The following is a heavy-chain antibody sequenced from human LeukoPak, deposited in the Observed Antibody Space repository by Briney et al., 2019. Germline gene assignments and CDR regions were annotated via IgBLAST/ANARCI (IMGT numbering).Heavy chain of an antibody. CDR1: GFTVSSNY. V-gene: IGHV3-53*05. J-gene: IGHJ5*02. Sequence: PGGSLRLSCAASGFTVSSNYMSWVRQAPGKGLEWVSVIYSGGSTYYADSVKGRFTISRDNSKNTLYLQMNSLRAEDTAVYYCAKSEAAGVRGVDWFDPWGQGTLVTVSS. CDR3: AKSEAAGVRGVDWFDP. D-gene: IGHD6-13*01. CDR2: IYSGGST.